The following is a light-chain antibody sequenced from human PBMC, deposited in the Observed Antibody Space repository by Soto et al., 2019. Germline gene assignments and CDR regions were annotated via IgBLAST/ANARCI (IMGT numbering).Light chain of an antibody. CDR2: GAS. Sequence: VFTHSPGTLSFSPGETATLSCRARQSVSSSDLAWYQQKPGQAPRLLIYGASSRATGIPDRFSGSGSGTDFTLTISRLQPEDFAVYYCQQFSSYPLTFGEGTKVDIK. J-gene: IGKJ4*02. CDR3: QQFSSYPLT. V-gene: IGKV3-20*01. CDR1: QSVSSSD.